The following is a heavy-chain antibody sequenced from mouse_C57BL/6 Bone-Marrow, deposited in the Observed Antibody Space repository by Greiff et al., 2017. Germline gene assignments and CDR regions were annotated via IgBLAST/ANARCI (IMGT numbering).Heavy chain of an antibody. CDR2: IYPRSGNT. J-gene: IGHJ4*01. CDR1: GYTFTSYG. CDR3: ARDDGYFYAMDY. D-gene: IGHD2-3*01. V-gene: IGHV1-81*01. Sequence: VKLQQSGAELARPGASVKLSCKASGYTFTSYGISWVKQRTGQGLEWIGEIYPRSGNTYYNEKFKGKATLTADKSSSTAYMELRSLTSEDSAVYFCARDDGYFYAMDYWGQGTSVTVSS.